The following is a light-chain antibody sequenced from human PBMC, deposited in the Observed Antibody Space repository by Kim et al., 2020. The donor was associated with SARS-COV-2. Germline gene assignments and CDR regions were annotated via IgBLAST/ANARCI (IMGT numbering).Light chain of an antibody. J-gene: IGLJ3*02. V-gene: IGLV10-54*02. CDR2: RNN. CDR1: SNIVGNQG. CDR3: SALDSSLSALK. Sequence: QAGLTQPPSVSKGLRQTATLTCTGNSNIVGNQGAAWLQQHQGHPPKLLSYRNNNRPSGISERFSASRSGNTASLTITGLQPEDEADYYCSALDSSLSALKFGGGTQLTVL.